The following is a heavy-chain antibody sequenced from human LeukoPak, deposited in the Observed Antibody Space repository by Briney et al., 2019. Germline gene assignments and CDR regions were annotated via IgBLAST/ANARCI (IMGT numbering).Heavy chain of an antibody. CDR1: GGSISSYY. CDR2: IYTSGST. J-gene: IGHJ4*02. V-gene: IGHV4-4*07. Sequence: SETLSLTCTVSGGSISSYYWSWIGQPAGKGLEWIGRIYTSGSTNYNPSLKSRVTMSVDTSKNQFSLKLSSVTAADTAVYYCARDNYDSSGPPGGYFDYWGQGTLVTVSS. D-gene: IGHD3-22*01. CDR3: ARDNYDSSGPPGGYFDY.